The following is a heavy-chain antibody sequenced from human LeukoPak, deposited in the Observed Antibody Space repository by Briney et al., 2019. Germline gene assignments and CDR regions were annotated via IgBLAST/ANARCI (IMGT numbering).Heavy chain of an antibody. D-gene: IGHD2-2*01. CDR3: AKKEGVSTSLGWFDP. V-gene: IGHV3-23*01. Sequence: GGSLRLSCAPSGFTFSSYAMSWVRQAPGKGLEWVSAISDSGGSTYYADSVKGRFTISKDNSKNTLYLQLNSLRAEDTAVYYRAKKEGVSTSLGWFDPWGQGTLVTVSS. J-gene: IGHJ5*02. CDR1: GFTFSSYA. CDR2: ISDSGGST.